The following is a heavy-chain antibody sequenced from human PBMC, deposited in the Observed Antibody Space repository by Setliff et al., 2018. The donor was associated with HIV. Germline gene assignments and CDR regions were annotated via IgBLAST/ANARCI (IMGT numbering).Heavy chain of an antibody. Sequence: PGGSLRLSCAVSGFTFSDYYVAWIRQAPGKGLEWVSRINSDGSSTSYADSVKGRFTISRDNAKNSLDLQMDSLRAEDTATYYCVRVARDWELDSWGQGTLVTVSS. CDR3: VRVARDWELDS. D-gene: IGHD2-21*02. CDR1: GFTFSDYY. J-gene: IGHJ4*02. CDR2: INSDGSST. V-gene: IGHV3-74*01.